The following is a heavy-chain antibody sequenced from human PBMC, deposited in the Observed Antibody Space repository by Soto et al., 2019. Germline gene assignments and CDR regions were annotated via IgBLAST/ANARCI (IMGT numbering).Heavy chain of an antibody. Sequence: CLRLYCGASGFALGSYFMHWVRQAQGKGRECVASISADGRDLFYAASVEGRFTISRDNSKNTLFLQMNSLTSEETSVYSCAKSVPEPACRGGACHRRVXHRGQGRWVTVXS. CDR1: GFALGSYF. V-gene: IGHV3-30*18. CDR3: AKSVPEPACRGGACHRRVXH. D-gene: IGHD2-15*01. CDR2: ISADGRDL. J-gene: IGHJ4*02.